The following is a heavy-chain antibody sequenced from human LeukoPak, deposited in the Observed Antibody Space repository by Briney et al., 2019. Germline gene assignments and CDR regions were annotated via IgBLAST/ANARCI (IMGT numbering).Heavy chain of an antibody. Sequence: GASLQISCQGSGSRFTSYWIGWVRQLPGKGLEWMGIIYPGDSDTRYSPSFQGQVTISADKSISTAYLQWSSLKASDTAMYYCARQELLWFGGLNWFDPWGQGTLVTVSS. CDR2: IYPGDSDT. D-gene: IGHD3-10*01. CDR1: GSRFTSYW. V-gene: IGHV5-51*01. CDR3: ARQELLWFGGLNWFDP. J-gene: IGHJ5*02.